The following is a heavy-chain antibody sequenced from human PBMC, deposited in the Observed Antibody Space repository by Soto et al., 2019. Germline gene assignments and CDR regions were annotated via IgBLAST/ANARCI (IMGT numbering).Heavy chain of an antibody. CDR3: ARHGRNTPRARLSNYAMEV. CDR1: GDFITNSFYY. V-gene: IGHV4-39*01. J-gene: IGHJ6*01. D-gene: IGHD3-3*02. Sequence: PSQPMCDPRSVSGDFITNSFYYWVRNRKTPGKGLEWIGSFYNSGSTHYNPSLKSRVTMSVDTSKNQLSLRLNSVTAADSAVYYCARHGRNTPRARLSNYAMEVRRHGSTVTVSS. CDR2: FYNSGST.